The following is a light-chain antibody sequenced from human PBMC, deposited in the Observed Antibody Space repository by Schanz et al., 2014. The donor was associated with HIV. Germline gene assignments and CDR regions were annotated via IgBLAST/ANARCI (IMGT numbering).Light chain of an antibody. CDR2: EVS. CDR1: SSDVGSYNL. CDR3: AAWDDSLNGAV. V-gene: IGLV2-14*02. Sequence: QSALTQPASVSGSPGQSITISCTGPSSDVGSYNLVSWYQQHPGKAPKLMIYEVSKRPSGVPDRFSGSRSGTSASLAISGLQSEDEADYYCAAWDDSLNGAVFGGGTQLTVL. J-gene: IGLJ7*01.